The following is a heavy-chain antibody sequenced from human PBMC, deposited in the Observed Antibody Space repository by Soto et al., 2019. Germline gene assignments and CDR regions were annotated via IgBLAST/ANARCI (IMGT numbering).Heavy chain of an antibody. CDR3: AKGIAAAGYYYYGMDL. CDR2: ISGSGGST. J-gene: IGHJ6*02. Sequence: GSLRLSCAASGFTFSSYAMSWVRQAPGKGLEWVSAISGSGGSTYYADSVKGRFTISRDNSKNTLYLQMNSLRSEDTAVYYCAKGIAAAGYYYYGMDLWGQGTTVTVAS. D-gene: IGHD6-13*01. V-gene: IGHV3-23*01. CDR1: GFTFSSYA.